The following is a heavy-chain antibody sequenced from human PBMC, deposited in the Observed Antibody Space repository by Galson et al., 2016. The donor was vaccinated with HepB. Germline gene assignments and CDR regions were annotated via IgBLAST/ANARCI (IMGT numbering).Heavy chain of an antibody. J-gene: IGHJ4*02. V-gene: IGHV3-9*01. Sequence: SLRLSCAASGFTFTDYAMHWVRQGPGKGLEWVSGISWKSGIVGYADSVRGRFSISRDNAKKSLFLQMNSVRPDDTAVYYCAKDMSSAAYYFDHWGLGTLVTVSS. D-gene: IGHD2-2*01. CDR1: GFTFTDYA. CDR2: ISWKSGIV. CDR3: AKDMSSAAYYFDH.